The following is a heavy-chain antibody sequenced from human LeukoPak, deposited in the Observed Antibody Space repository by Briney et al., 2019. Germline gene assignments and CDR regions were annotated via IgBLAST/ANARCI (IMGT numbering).Heavy chain of an antibody. J-gene: IGHJ5*02. D-gene: IGHD2-2*01. V-gene: IGHV3-21*01. CDR1: GFTFSIYN. CDR3: VRGGGYCRTPSCRGAGNWFDP. Sequence: PGGSLRLSCTASGFTFSIYNMNWVRQAPGKGLEWVSSIGGSSSHLYYADSVKGRFTISRDNAKNSLFLQMDTLGADDTAVYFCVRGGGYCRTPSCRGAGNWFDPWGQGTLVLVSS. CDR2: IGGSSSHL.